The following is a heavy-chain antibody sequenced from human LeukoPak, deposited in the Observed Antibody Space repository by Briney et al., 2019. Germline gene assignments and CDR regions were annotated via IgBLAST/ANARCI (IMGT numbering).Heavy chain of an antibody. CDR2: ISYDGSNK. CDR3: AKLGGELDI. J-gene: IGHJ3*02. Sequence: GGSLRLSCAASGFTFSSYAMHWVRQAPGKGLEWVAVISYDGSNKYYADSVKGRFTISRDNSKNTLYLQMNSLRAEDTAVYYCAKLGGELDIWGQGTMVTVSS. V-gene: IGHV3-30*18. CDR1: GFTFSSYA.